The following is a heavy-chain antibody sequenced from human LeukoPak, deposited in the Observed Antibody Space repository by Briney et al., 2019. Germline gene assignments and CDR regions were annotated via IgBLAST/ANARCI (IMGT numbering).Heavy chain of an antibody. CDR2: IYHSGST. CDR1: GDSISSNNW. J-gene: IGHJ4*02. CDR3: ARVVHYYDSSGYSYYFDY. D-gene: IGHD3-22*01. V-gene: IGHV4-4*02. Sequence: SGTLSLTCAVSGDSISSNNWWSWVRQPPGKGLVWIGEIYHSGSTNYNPSLKSRVTISVDTSKNQFSLKLSSVTAADTAVYYCARVVHYYDSSGYSYYFDYWGQGTLVTVSS.